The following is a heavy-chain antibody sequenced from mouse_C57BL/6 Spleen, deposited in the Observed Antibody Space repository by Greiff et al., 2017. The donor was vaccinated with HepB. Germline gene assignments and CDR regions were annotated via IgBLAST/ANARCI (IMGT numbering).Heavy chain of an antibody. Sequence: EVQLVESGGGLVQSGRSLRLSCATSGFTFSDFYMEWVRQAPGKGLEWIAASRNKANDYTTEYSASVKGRFIVSRDTSQSILYLQMNALRAEDTAIYYCARDATYYYGSSYGYFDVWGTGTTVTVSS. CDR3: ARDATYYYGSSYGYFDV. D-gene: IGHD1-1*01. CDR2: SRNKANDYTT. V-gene: IGHV7-1*01. J-gene: IGHJ1*03. CDR1: GFTFSDFY.